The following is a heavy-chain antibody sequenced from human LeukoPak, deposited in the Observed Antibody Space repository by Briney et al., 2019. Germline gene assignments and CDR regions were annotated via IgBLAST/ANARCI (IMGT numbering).Heavy chain of an antibody. D-gene: IGHD3-22*01. Sequence: SETLSLTCTVSGGSISSYYWSWIWQPAGKGLEWIGRIYTSGSTNYNPSLKSRVTMSVDTSKNQFSLKLSSVTAADTAVYYCARGADYYDSSGPLDYWGQGTLVTVSS. V-gene: IGHV4-4*07. J-gene: IGHJ4*02. CDR1: GGSISSYY. CDR3: ARGADYYDSSGPLDY. CDR2: IYTSGST.